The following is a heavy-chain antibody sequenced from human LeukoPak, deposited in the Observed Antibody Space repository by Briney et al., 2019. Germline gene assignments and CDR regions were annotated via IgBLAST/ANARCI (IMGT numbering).Heavy chain of an antibody. Sequence: ASVKVSCKASGYTFTGYYMHWVRQAPGQGLEWMGRINPNSGGTNYAQKFQGRVTMTRDTSISTAYMELSRLRSDDTAVYYCARDYVFGGAPGMAVGGKGPTVPVS. D-gene: IGHD3-16*01. V-gene: IGHV1-2*06. CDR1: GYTFTGYY. CDR3: ARDYVFGGAPGMAV. J-gene: IGHJ6*04. CDR2: INPNSGGT.